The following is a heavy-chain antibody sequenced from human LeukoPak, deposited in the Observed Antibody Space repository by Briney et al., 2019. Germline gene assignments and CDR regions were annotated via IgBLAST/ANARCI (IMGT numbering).Heavy chain of an antibody. V-gene: IGHV3-33*01. CDR3: ARYNSGHPDY. J-gene: IGHJ4*02. CDR1: GFSFSNYG. Sequence: GGSLRLSCAASGFSFSNYGMHWVRQAPGKGLEWVAVIWYNGGNKYYADSVKGRFTISRDNSQSIVYLQMNSLRAEDTAVYYCARYNSGHPDYWGQGALVTVSS. CDR2: IWYNGGNK. D-gene: IGHD6-19*01.